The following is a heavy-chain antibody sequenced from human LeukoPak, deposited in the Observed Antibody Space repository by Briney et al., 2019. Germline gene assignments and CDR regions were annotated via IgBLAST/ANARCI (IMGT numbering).Heavy chain of an antibody. CDR2: IYYSGST. J-gene: IGHJ4*02. D-gene: IGHD1-14*01. CDR1: GGSISSYY. V-gene: IGHV4-59*01. Sequence: ASETLSLTCTVSGGSISSYYWSWIRQPPGKGLEWIGYIYYSGSTNYNPSLKSRVTISVDTYKNQFSLKLSSVPAADTAVYYCARGEGTPPFDYWGQGTLVTVSS. CDR3: ARGEGTPPFDY.